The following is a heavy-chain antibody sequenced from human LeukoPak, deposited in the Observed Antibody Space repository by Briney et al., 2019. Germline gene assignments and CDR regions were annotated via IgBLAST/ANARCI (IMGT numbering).Heavy chain of an antibody. V-gene: IGHV3-33*01. CDR1: GFIFSDYG. CDR2: TRFDGSIK. CDR3: ARWGGTRQYYFDY. Sequence: GRSLRLSCAVSGFIFSDYGFHWVRQAPGKGLEWVAVTRFDGSIKQYADFVKGRFTISRDDSKNTLYLQMNSLKSEDTAVYYCARWGGTRQYYFDYWGRGTLVTVSS. J-gene: IGHJ4*02. D-gene: IGHD1-1*01.